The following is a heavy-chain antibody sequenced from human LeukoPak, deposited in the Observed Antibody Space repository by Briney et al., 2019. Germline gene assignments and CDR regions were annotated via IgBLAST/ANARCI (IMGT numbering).Heavy chain of an antibody. D-gene: IGHD7-27*01. CDR1: GFTFSSYA. Sequence: GRSLRLSCAASGFTFSSYAMHWVRQAPGKGLEWVAVISYDGSNKYYADSVKGRFTISRDNSKNTLYLQMNSLRAEDTAVYYCAKGDNWGITGVDYWGQGTLVTVSS. CDR2: ISYDGSNK. CDR3: AKGDNWGITGVDY. V-gene: IGHV3-30-3*01. J-gene: IGHJ4*02.